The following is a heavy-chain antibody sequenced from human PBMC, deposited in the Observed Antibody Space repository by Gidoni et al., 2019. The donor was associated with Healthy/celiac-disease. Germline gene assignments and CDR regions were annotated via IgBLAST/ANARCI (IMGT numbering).Heavy chain of an antibody. CDR2: INSDGSST. CDR3: ARGDYGDYVPLDYYYGMDV. Sequence: EVQLVESGGGLVQTGGSLRLAWAASGFTFSSDWLHWVRQAQGKGLVWVSRINSDGSSTSYADSAKGRFTISRDNAKNTLYLQMNSLRAEDTAVYYCARGDYGDYVPLDYYYGMDVWGQGTTVTVSS. J-gene: IGHJ6*02. V-gene: IGHV3-74*01. D-gene: IGHD4-17*01. CDR1: GFTFSSDW.